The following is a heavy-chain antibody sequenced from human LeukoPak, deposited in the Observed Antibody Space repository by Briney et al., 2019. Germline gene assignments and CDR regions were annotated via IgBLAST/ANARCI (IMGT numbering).Heavy chain of an antibody. Sequence: PGGSRRLSCAASAFTFSSYSMNWVRQAPGQGLEWVSSISSSSSYIYYADSVKGRFTISRYNAKNALYLQTNSLRAEDTAVYYCARPLISSYTIYYFDYWGQGTLVSVSS. CDR2: ISSSSSYI. V-gene: IGHV3-21*01. CDR3: ARPLISSYTIYYFDY. J-gene: IGHJ4*02. D-gene: IGHD3-3*02. CDR1: AFTFSSYS.